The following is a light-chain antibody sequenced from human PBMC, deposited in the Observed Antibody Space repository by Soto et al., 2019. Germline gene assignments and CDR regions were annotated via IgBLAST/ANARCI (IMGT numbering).Light chain of an antibody. CDR3: QQYHSFPLT. Sequence: DIQMTQSPSTLSASVGDRVTITCRASQSISSWLAWYQQKPGKAPKLLIYDASGLESGVPSKFSGGGSGTEFSLTINSLQPDDFATYYCQQYHSFPLTFGGVTKVEIK. CDR1: QSISSW. CDR2: DAS. V-gene: IGKV1-5*01. J-gene: IGKJ4*01.